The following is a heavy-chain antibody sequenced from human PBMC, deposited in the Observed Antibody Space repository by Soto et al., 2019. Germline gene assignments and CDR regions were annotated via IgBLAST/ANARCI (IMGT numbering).Heavy chain of an antibody. D-gene: IGHD2-2*01. CDR3: ATWPKPVDDAFDI. CDR1: GYTFTSYG. J-gene: IGHJ3*02. Sequence: QVQLVQSGAEVKKPGATVRVSCKASGYTFTSYGISWVRQAPGQGLEWMGWISAYNGNTNYAQKLQGRVTSTPHTSTSTAYMELRSLRSDDTAVYYCATWPKPVDDAFDIWGQGTMVTVSS. V-gene: IGHV1-18*01. CDR2: ISAYNGNT.